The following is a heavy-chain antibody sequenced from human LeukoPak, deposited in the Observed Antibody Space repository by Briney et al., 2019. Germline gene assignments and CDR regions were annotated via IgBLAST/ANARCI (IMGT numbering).Heavy chain of an antibody. CDR2: IYYSGST. J-gene: IGHJ4*02. V-gene: IGHV4-59*12. CDR3: ARGQSIVGATGDY. D-gene: IGHD1-26*01. Sequence: SETLSLTCTVSGGSITNYYWSWIRQPPGKGLECIGYIYYSGSTNYNPSLKSRVTISLHTSKNQFSLKLSSVTAADTAVYYCARGQSIVGATGDYWGQGTLVTASS. CDR1: GGSITNYY.